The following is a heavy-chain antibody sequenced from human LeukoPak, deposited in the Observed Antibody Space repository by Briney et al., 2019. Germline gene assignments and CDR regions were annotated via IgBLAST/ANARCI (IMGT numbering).Heavy chain of an antibody. CDR2: IYYSGST. V-gene: IGHV4-59*01. CDR1: GGSISSYY. CDR3: ARVSPSEDNSGYYYNYWYFDL. J-gene: IGHJ2*01. Sequence: SETLPLTCTVSGGSISSYYCSWIRQPPGKGLEWIGYIYYSGSTNYNPSLKSRVTISVDTSKNQFSLKLSSVTAADTAVYYCARVSPSEDNSGYYYNYWYFDLWGRGTLVTVSS. D-gene: IGHD3-22*01.